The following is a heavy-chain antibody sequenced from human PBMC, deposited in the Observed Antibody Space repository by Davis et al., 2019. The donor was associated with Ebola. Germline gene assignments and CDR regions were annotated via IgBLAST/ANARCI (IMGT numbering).Heavy chain of an antibody. CDR1: GGTFSSYA. CDR2: ISAYNGNT. V-gene: IGHV1-18*01. Sequence: ASVKVSCKASGGTFSSYAISWVRQAPGQGLEWMGWISAYNGNTNYAQKLQGRVTMTRDTSASTAYMELSSLRSEDTAVYYCARAGHDYGDYWGQGTLVTVSS. J-gene: IGHJ4*02. D-gene: IGHD5-12*01. CDR3: ARAGHDYGDY.